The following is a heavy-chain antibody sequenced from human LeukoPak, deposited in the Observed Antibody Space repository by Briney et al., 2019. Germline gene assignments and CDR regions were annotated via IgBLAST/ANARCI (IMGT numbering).Heavy chain of an antibody. J-gene: IGHJ4*02. Sequence: SATLSLTCIVSGGSIGSYYWSWVRQTPGKGLEWIGYVYYTGRTNYNPSLKGRVTIFVDTSKNQFSLKLSSVTAVDTAVYYCARLTEGWWGQGALVTVPS. CDR1: GGSIGSYY. CDR2: VYYTGRT. D-gene: IGHD2-15*01. V-gene: IGHV4-59*08. CDR3: ARLTEGW.